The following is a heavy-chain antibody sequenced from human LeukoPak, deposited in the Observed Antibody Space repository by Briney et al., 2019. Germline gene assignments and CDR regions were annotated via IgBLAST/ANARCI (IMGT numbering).Heavy chain of an antibody. Sequence: GGSLRLSCAASGFTFSTYAMHWVRQAPGKGLEYVSAISSNGGTTYYANSVKGRFTISRDNSKNTLYLQMNSLRAEDTAVYYCAKAPLQGYCSSTSCHIDWGQGTLVTVSS. CDR1: GFTFSTYA. CDR3: AKAPLQGYCSSTSCHID. D-gene: IGHD2-2*02. CDR2: ISSNGGTT. J-gene: IGHJ4*02. V-gene: IGHV3-64*01.